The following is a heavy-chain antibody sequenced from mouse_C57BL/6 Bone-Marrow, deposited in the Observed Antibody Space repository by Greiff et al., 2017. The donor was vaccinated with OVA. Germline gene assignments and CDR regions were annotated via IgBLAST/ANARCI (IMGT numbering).Heavy chain of an antibody. CDR2: IYPGSGST. J-gene: IGHJ4*01. Sequence: QVQLQQPGAELVKPGASVKMSCKASGYTFTSYWITWVKQRPGQGLEWIGDIYPGSGSTNYNEKFKSKATLTVDTSSSTAYMQLSSLTSEDSAVYYSARGGGYGNNRYAMYYWGQGTSVTVSS. CDR3: ARGGGYGNNRYAMYY. V-gene: IGHV1-55*01. D-gene: IGHD2-10*02. CDR1: GYTFTSYW.